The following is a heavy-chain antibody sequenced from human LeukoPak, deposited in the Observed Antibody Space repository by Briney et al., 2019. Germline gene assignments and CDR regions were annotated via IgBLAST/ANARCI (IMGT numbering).Heavy chain of an antibody. CDR3: ARHCSSTSCYAFDY. D-gene: IGHD2-2*01. CDR2: IYYSGST. Sequence: SETLSLTCTVSGGSISSSTYYWGWIRQSPGKGLEWIGSIYYSGSTYYNPSLKSRVTISVDTSKNQFSLKLSSVTAADTAVYYCARHCSSTSCYAFDYWGQGTLVTVSS. V-gene: IGHV4-39*01. CDR1: GGSISSSTYY. J-gene: IGHJ4*02.